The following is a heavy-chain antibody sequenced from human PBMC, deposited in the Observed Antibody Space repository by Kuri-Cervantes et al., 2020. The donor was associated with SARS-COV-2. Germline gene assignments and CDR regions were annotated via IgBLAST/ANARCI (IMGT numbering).Heavy chain of an antibody. CDR2: IKQDGSEK. V-gene: IGHV3-7*01. CDR3: ARKRNNYDFWSGPIYYFDY. Sequence: GESLKISCAASGLTFSSYWMSWVRQAPGKGLEWVANIKQDGSEKYYVDSVKGRFTISRDNAKNSLYLQMNSLRAEDTAVYYCARKRNNYDFWSGPIYYFDYWGQGTLVTVSS. CDR1: GLTFSSYW. J-gene: IGHJ4*02. D-gene: IGHD3-3*01.